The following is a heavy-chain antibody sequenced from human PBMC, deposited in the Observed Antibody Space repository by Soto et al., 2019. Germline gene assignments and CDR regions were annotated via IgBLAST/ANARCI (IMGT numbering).Heavy chain of an antibody. CDR1: GFTFRSYG. Sequence: QVQLVESGGGVVQPGRSLRLSCAASGFTFRSYGMHWVRQAPGKGLEWVAVISNDGSNKYYADSVKGRFTISRDNSKNTLYLQMNSLRAEDTAVYYCAKDLGIDQDAFDIWGQGTMVTVSS. CDR3: AKDLGIDQDAFDI. CDR2: ISNDGSNK. D-gene: IGHD1-26*01. J-gene: IGHJ3*02. V-gene: IGHV3-30*18.